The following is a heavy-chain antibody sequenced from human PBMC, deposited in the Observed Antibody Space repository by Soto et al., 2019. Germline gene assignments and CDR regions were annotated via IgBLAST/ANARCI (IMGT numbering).Heavy chain of an antibody. Sequence: PGGSLRLSCAASGFTFSNYNMVWVRQAPGKGPEWVSSISSSSTYIHYADSVKGRFTVSRDNAQSFVHLQMISLRVEDTALYYCARGLGSSWLVDFWGPGTMVTVSS. CDR3: ARGLGSSWLVDF. V-gene: IGHV3-21*06. D-gene: IGHD6-13*01. CDR2: ISSSSTYI. CDR1: GFTFSNYN. J-gene: IGHJ4*02.